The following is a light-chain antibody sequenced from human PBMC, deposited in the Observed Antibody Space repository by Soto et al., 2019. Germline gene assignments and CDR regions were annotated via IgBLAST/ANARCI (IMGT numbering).Light chain of an antibody. CDR3: QQYGSLLT. CDR1: QSVSSY. CDR2: GAS. J-gene: IGKJ4*01. V-gene: IGKV3-20*01. Sequence: EIVLTQSPGTLSLSPGERATLSCRASQSVSSYLAWYQQKPGQAPRLLIYGASSRATGIPDWFSGSGSGTDFTLTISRLEPEDFAVYYCQQYGSLLTFGGGTKVEIK.